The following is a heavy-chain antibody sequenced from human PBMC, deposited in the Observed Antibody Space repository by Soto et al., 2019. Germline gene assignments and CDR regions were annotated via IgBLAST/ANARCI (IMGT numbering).Heavy chain of an antibody. CDR2: ISYDGSNK. Sequence: QVQLVESGGGVVQPGRSLRLSXAXXGFTFSSYGMHWVRQAPGKGLEWVAVISYDGSNKYYADSVKGRFTISRDNSKNTLYLQMNSLRAEDTAVYYCAKAPLRDYCGGDCYTFDYWGQGTLVTVSS. D-gene: IGHD2-21*02. J-gene: IGHJ4*02. CDR3: AKAPLRDYCGGDCYTFDY. V-gene: IGHV3-30*18. CDR1: GFTFSSYG.